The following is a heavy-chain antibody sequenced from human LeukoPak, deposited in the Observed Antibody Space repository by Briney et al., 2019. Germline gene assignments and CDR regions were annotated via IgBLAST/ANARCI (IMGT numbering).Heavy chain of an antibody. V-gene: IGHV4-31*03. CDR3: ARGSQLLSYYGMDV. J-gene: IGHJ6*02. Sequence: SETLSLTCTVSGGSISSGGYYWSWIRQHPGKGLEWIGYIYYSGSTYYIPSLKSRVTISVYTSKNQFSLKLSSVTAADTAVYYCARGSQLLSYYGMDVWGQGTTVTVSS. CDR2: IYYSGST. D-gene: IGHD2-2*01. CDR1: GGSISSGGYY.